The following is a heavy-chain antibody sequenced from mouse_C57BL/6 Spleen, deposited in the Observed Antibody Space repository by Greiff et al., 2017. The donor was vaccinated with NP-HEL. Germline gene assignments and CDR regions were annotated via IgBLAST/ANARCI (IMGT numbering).Heavy chain of an antibody. J-gene: IGHJ1*03. CDR3: ARSDYGSSYGYFDV. D-gene: IGHD1-1*01. CDR2: IYPGSGST. Sequence: VQLQQPGAELVKPGASVKMSCKASGYTFTSYWITWVKQRPGQGLEWIGDIYPGSGSTNYNEKFKSKATRTVDTSSSTAYMQLSSLTSEDSAVYYCARSDYGSSYGYFDVWGTGTTVTVSS. CDR1: GYTFTSYW. V-gene: IGHV1-55*01.